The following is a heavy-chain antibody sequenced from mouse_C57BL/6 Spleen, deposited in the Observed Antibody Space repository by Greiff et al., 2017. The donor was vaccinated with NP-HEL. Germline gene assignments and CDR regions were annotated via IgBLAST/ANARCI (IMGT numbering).Heavy chain of an antibody. CDR2: IYPGDGDT. J-gene: IGHJ1*03. V-gene: IGHV1-82*01. CDR1: GYAFSSSW. CDR3: ASFYYGSSYTGYFDV. D-gene: IGHD1-1*01. Sequence: VQLQQSGPELVKPGASVKISCKASGYAFSSSWMNWVKQRPGKGLEWIGRIYPGDGDTNYNGKFKGKATLTADKSSSTAYMQLSSLTSEDSAVYCCASFYYGSSYTGYFDVWGTGTTVTVSS.